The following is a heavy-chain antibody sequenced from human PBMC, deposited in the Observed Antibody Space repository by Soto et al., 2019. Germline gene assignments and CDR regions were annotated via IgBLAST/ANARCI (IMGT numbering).Heavy chain of an antibody. CDR1: GFTFSDYY. CDR2: ISSSGSTI. Sequence: WGSLRLSCAASGFTFSDYYMSWIRQAPGKGLEWVSYISSSGSTIYYADSVKGRFTISRDNAKNSLYLQMNSLRAEDTAVYYCAREARLWTAMGYYYGMDVRGKGTTVTVSS. J-gene: IGHJ6*04. CDR3: AREARLWTAMGYYYGMDV. V-gene: IGHV3-11*01. D-gene: IGHD5-18*01.